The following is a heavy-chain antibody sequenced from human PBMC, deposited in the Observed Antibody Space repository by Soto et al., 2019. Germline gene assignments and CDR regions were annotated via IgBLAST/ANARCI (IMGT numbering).Heavy chain of an antibody. CDR3: ARDKYYGSGSRRYYYGMDV. D-gene: IGHD3-10*01. CDR2: IYYSGST. Sequence: PSETLSLTCTVSGGSISSYYWSWIRQPPGKGLEWIGYIYYSGSTNYNPSLKSRVTISVDTSKNQFSLKLSSVTAADTAVYYCARDKYYGSGSRRYYYGMDVWGQGTTVTV. J-gene: IGHJ6*02. V-gene: IGHV4-59*12. CDR1: GGSISSYY.